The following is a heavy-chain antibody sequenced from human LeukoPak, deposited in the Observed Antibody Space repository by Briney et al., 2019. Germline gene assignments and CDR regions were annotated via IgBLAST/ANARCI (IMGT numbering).Heavy chain of an antibody. CDR3: ASNLAANYHFYYGIDV. V-gene: IGHV3-11*01. CDR2: IYSGGSSI. Sequence: GGSLRLSCAASGFTFSDYYMSWIRQAPGKGLEWVSFIYSGGSSIYYVDSVKGRFTISRDNAKNSLYLQMSSLRAEDTAVYYCASNLAANYHFYYGIDVWGQGTTVTVSS. D-gene: IGHD1-26*01. J-gene: IGHJ6*02. CDR1: GFTFSDYY.